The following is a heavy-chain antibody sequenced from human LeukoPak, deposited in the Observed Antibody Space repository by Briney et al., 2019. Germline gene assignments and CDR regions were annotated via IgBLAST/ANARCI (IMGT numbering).Heavy chain of an antibody. D-gene: IGHD2-2*02. J-gene: IGHJ4*02. CDR3: ARVVVPAAIHIDY. Sequence: GGSLQISCQGSGYSFTSYWIGWVRQMPGKGLEWMGIIYPGDSDTRYSPSFQGQVTISADKSISTAYLQWSSLKASDTAMYYCARVVVPAAIHIDYWGQGTLVTVSS. CDR2: IYPGDSDT. CDR1: GYSFTSYW. V-gene: IGHV5-51*01.